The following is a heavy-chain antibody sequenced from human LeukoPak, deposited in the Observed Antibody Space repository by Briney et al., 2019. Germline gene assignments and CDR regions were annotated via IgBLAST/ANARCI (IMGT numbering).Heavy chain of an antibody. CDR1: GYTFTSYG. J-gene: IGHJ3*02. CDR2: ISAYNGNT. CDR3: ARYLRGHAFDI. Sequence: ASVKVSCKASGYTFTSYGISWVRQAPGQGGEWMGWISAYNGNTNYAQKLQGRVTMTTDTSTSTAYMELRSLRSNDTAVCYCARYLRGHAFDIWGQGTMVTVSS. V-gene: IGHV1-18*04.